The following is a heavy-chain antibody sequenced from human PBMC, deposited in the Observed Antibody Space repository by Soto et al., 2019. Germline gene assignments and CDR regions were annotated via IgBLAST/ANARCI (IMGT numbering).Heavy chain of an antibody. CDR3: AKDRQPDGLWPFDR. CDR1: GFTFHIYA. J-gene: IGHJ4*02. CDR2: LFGNGRGI. Sequence: EVQLLESGGDLVQPGGSLRLSCAASGFTFHIYAMSWVRQTPGKGLEWISGLFGNGRGISYADSVKGRFTISRDNSKNMLYLQMNSLRPDDTGVYFCAKDRQPDGLWPFDRWGQGTLVTVSS. V-gene: IGHV3-23*01. D-gene: IGHD2-8*01.